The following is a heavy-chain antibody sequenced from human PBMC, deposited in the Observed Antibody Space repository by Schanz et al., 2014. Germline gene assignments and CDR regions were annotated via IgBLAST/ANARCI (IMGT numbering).Heavy chain of an antibody. CDR2: ISGSGGST. D-gene: IGHD6-13*01. Sequence: EVQLVESGGGLAQPGGSLRLSCAASGITFSDYYMAWIRQAPGKGLEWVSAISGSGGSTYYADSVKGRFTISRDNSKNNSKNTLYVQMNSLRAEDTAVYYCARLDSSSWYPRYWGQGTLVTVSS. J-gene: IGHJ4*02. CDR1: GITFSDYY. CDR3: ARLDSSSWYPRY. V-gene: IGHV3-23*04.